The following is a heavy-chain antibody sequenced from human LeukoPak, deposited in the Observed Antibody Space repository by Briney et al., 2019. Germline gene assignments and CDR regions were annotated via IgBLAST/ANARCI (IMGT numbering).Heavy chain of an antibody. CDR2: ISYDGTNK. CDR3: AAYYDYVWGSYRPH. J-gene: IGHJ1*01. CDR1: GFTFSNYG. D-gene: IGHD3-16*02. Sequence: GRSLRLSCAASGFTFSNYGMHWVRQAPGKGLEWMAIISYDGTNKDYADSVKGRFTISRDNAKNSLYLQMNSLRAEDTAVYYCAAYYDYVWGSYRPHWGQGTLVTVSS. V-gene: IGHV3-30*03.